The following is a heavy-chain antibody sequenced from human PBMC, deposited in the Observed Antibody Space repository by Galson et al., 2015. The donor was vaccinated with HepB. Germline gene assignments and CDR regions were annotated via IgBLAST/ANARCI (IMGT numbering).Heavy chain of an antibody. CDR1: GFTVSSNY. CDR2: IYSGGST. Sequence: SLRLSCAASGFTVSSNYMSWVRQAPGKGLEWVSVIYSGGSTYYADSVQGRFTISRDNSKNTLYLQMNSLRADDTAVYYCAGGGPHLYGDCVSGWFDPWGQGTLVTVSS. J-gene: IGHJ5*02. D-gene: IGHD4-17*01. CDR3: AGGGPHLYGDCVSGWFDP. V-gene: IGHV3-53*01.